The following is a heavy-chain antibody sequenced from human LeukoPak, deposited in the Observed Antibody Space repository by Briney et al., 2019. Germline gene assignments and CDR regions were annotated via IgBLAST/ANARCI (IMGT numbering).Heavy chain of an antibody. D-gene: IGHD5-24*01. Sequence: SQTLSLTCTVSGGSISSGDYYWSWIRQHPGKGLEWIGYVYYSGSTYYNPSLKSRVTISVDTSKNQFSLKLSSVTAADTAVYYCARAAEILPPDYWGQGTLVTVSS. V-gene: IGHV4-31*03. CDR1: GGSISSGDYY. CDR3: ARAAEILPPDY. CDR2: VYYSGST. J-gene: IGHJ4*02.